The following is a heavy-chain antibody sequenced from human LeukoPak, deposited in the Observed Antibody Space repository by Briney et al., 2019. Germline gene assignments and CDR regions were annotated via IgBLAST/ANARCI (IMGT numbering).Heavy chain of an antibody. CDR2: IYYSGST. CDR1: GGSISSYY. Sequence: PSETLSLTCTVSGGSISSYYWSWIRQPPGKGLEWIGYIYYSGSTNYNPSLKSRVTISVDTSKNQFSLKLSSVTAADTAVYYCARDERVYCSGGSCYIGGDNWFDPWGQGTLVTVSS. J-gene: IGHJ5*02. V-gene: IGHV4-59*01. CDR3: ARDERVYCSGGSCYIGGDNWFDP. D-gene: IGHD2-15*01.